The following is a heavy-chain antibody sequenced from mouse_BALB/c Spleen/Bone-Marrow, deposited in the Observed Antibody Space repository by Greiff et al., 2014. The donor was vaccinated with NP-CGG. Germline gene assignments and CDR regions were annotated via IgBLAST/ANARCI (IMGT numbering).Heavy chain of an antibody. CDR1: GYTFTSYW. CDR3: ARWNYYGSLYWYFDV. V-gene: IGHV1S81*02. Sequence: VQVVESGAGLVKPGASVKLSCKASGYTFTSYWMHWVKQRPGQGLEWIGEINPSNGRTNYNEKFKSKATLTVDKSSSTAYMQHSSLTSEDAAVYYGARWNYYGSLYWYFDVWGAGTTVTVSS. CDR2: INPSNGRT. D-gene: IGHD1-1*01. J-gene: IGHJ1*01.